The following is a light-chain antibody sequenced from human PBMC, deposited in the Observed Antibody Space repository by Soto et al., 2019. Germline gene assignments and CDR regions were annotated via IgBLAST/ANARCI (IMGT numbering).Light chain of an antibody. V-gene: IGKV3-20*01. CDR3: QQDGRSLPST. Sequence: PGTLSLSPGDRATLSCRASQRIGSNYLAWYQQKPGRAPRLLIYGASTRAAGIPDRFSGSGSGTDFTLTITRLEPEELAVFDRQQDGRSLPSTFDQGNKV. CDR2: GAS. CDR1: QRIGSNY. J-gene: IGKJ1*01.